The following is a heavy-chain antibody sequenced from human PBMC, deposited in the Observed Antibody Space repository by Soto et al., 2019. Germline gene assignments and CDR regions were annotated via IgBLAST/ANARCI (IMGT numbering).Heavy chain of an antibody. CDR3: ATVSSSQNLYYYYDMDV. V-gene: IGHV3-53*01. Sequence: EVQLVESGGGLIQPGGSLRLSCAASGFTVSSNYMSWVRQAPGKGLEWVSVIYSGGSTYYADSVKGRFTISRDNSKNTLYLQMNSLRAEDTAVYYCATVSSSQNLYYYYDMDVWGQGTTVTVSS. J-gene: IGHJ6*02. CDR1: GFTVSSNY. CDR2: IYSGGST. D-gene: IGHD6-6*01.